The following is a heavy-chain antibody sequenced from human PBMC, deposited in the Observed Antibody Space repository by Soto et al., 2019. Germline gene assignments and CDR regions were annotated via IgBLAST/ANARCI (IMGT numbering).Heavy chain of an antibody. J-gene: IGHJ5*02. V-gene: IGHV3-9*01. CDR3: AKTDCSSTSCYSPWFDP. Sequence: SLRLSCAASGFTFDDYAMHWVRQAPGKGLEWVSGISWNSGSIGYADSVKGRFTISRDNAKNSLYLQMNSLRAEDTALYYCAKTDCSSTSCYSPWFDPWGQGTLVTVSS. CDR1: GFTFDDYA. D-gene: IGHD2-2*01. CDR2: ISWNSGSI.